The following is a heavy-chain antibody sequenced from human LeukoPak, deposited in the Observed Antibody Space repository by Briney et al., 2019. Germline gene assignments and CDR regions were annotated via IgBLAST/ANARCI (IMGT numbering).Heavy chain of an antibody. CDR3: AKGVDSSGYSPLDY. J-gene: IGHJ4*02. CDR2: ISWNSDGI. V-gene: IGHV3-9*01. D-gene: IGHD3-22*01. Sequence: GRSLRLSCAASGFTFDDYAMQWVRQAPGKGLGWVSGISWNSDGIGYADSVKGRFTISRDNAKNSLYLQMNSLRAEDTALYYCAKGVDSSGYSPLDYWGQGTLVTVSS. CDR1: GFTFDDYA.